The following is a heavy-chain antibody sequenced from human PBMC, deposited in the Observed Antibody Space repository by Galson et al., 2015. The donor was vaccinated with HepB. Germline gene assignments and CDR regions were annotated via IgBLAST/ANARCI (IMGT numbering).Heavy chain of an antibody. CDR3: AKEYTIGPVHYYNGMDV. D-gene: IGHD2-2*02. CDR1: GLKFSSYG. V-gene: IGHV3-30*18. CDR2: ISYDGSEK. Sequence: SLRLSCAASGLKFSSYGIHWVRQAPGRGPEWVAVISYDGSEKYYADSVQGRFTISRDNSKNTLFLQMDSLGIEDTAIYYCAKEYTIGPVHYYNGMDVWGQGTTVTVSS. J-gene: IGHJ6*02.